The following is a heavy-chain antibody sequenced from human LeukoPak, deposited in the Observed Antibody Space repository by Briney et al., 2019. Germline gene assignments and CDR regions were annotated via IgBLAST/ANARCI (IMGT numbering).Heavy chain of an antibody. V-gene: IGHV3-15*01. CDR2: IKSKTDGGTT. D-gene: IGHD6-13*01. CDR3: TTPIIAAAGTSFGVDY. CDR1: GFTFSNAW. Sequence: GGSLRLSCAASGFTFSNAWMSWVRQAPGKGLEWVGRIKSKTDGGTTDYAAPVKGRFTISRDDSKNTLYPQMNSLKTEDTAVYYCTTPIIAAAGTSFGVDYWGQGTLVTVSS. J-gene: IGHJ4*02.